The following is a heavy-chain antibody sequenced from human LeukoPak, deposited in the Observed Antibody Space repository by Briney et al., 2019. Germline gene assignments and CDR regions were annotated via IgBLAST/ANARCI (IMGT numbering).Heavy chain of an antibody. J-gene: IGHJ4*02. CDR2: INHSGST. Sequence: SETLSLTCAVYGGSFSGYYWSWIRQPPGKGLEWIGEINHSGSTNYNPSLKSRVTISVDTSKNQFSLKLSSVTAADTAVYYCARAYGSGRYDDYWGQGTLVTVYS. CDR3: ARAYGSGRYDDY. D-gene: IGHD3-10*01. V-gene: IGHV4-34*01. CDR1: GGSFSGYY.